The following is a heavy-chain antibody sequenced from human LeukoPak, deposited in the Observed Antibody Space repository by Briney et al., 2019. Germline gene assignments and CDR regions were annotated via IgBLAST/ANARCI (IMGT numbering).Heavy chain of an antibody. V-gene: IGHV3-20*04. CDR2: INWNGGSI. D-gene: IGHD6-19*01. CDR1: GFTFDDYG. J-gene: IGHJ4*02. Sequence: PGGSLRLSCAASGFTFDDYGMSWVRQAPGKGLEWVSGINWNGGSIGYADSVKGRFTISRDNAKNSLYLQMNSLRVEDTALYYCARVRGYSSGNDYWGQGTLVTVSS. CDR3: ARVRGYSSGNDY.